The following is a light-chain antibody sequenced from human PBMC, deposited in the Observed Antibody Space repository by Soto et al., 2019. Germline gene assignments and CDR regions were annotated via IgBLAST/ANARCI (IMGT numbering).Light chain of an antibody. CDR3: CSYAGSNTYV. Sequence: QSVLTQPASVSVSPGQSITISCPGTSSDVGSYNLVSWYQQHPGKAPKFMIYGVTKRPSGVSNRFSGSKSGNTASLTISGLQAEDEADYYCCSYAGSNTYVFGTGTRSPS. CDR2: GVT. J-gene: IGLJ1*01. CDR1: SSDVGSYNL. V-gene: IGLV2-23*02.